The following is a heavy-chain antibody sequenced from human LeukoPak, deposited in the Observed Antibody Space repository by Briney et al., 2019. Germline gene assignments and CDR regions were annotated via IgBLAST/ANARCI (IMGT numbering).Heavy chain of an antibody. CDR3: ARDRLRAFDL. CDR1: GFTFSSYE. J-gene: IGHJ3*01. V-gene: IGHV3-21*01. Sequence: GGSLRLSCAASGFTFSSYEMNWVRQAPGKGLEWVSSISSSSSYIYYADSVKGRFTISRDNAKNSLYLQMNSLRAEDTAVYYCARDRLRAFDLWGQGTMVTVSS. CDR2: ISSSSSYI.